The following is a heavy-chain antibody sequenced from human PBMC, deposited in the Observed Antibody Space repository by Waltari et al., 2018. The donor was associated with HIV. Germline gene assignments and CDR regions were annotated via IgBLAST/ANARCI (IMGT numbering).Heavy chain of an antibody. CDR2: IRSRTYGGAT. CDR3: TRSSKLDY. D-gene: IGHD4-4*01. J-gene: IGHJ4*02. CDR1: GFSFGDFV. Sequence: EVQLVEFGGGLVQPGRSLRLSCTGFGFSFGDFVISWFRQAPGKVLEWVGWIRSRTYGGATEYAASGKGRFTISRDDLKSVAYLQMNSLKTEDTAVYYCTRSSKLDYWGQGTLVTVSS. V-gene: IGHV3-49*03.